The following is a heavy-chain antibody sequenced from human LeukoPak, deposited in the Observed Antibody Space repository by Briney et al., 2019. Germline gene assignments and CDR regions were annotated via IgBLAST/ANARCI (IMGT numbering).Heavy chain of an antibody. CDR2: ISSSGSTI. D-gene: IGHD2-15*01. J-gene: IGHJ6*02. CDR3: ARAGGYCSGGSCYYYYGMDV. Sequence: GGSLRLSCAASGFTFSSYEMNWVRQAPGKGLEWVSYISSSGSTIYYADSVKGRFTISRDNAKNSLYLQMNSLRAEDTAVYYCARAGGYCSGGSCYYYYGMDVWGQGTTVTVSS. CDR1: GFTFSSYE. V-gene: IGHV3-48*03.